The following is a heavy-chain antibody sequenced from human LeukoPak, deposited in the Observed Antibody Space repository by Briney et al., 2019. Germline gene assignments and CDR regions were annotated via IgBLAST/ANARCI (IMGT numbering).Heavy chain of an antibody. V-gene: IGHV4-39*07. CDR1: GGSISSSSYY. D-gene: IGHD2/OR15-2a*01. J-gene: IGHJ4*02. CDR2: IYYSGST. Sequence: PSETLSLTCTASGGSISSSSYYWGWIRQPPGKGLEWIGSIYYSGSTYYNPSLKSRVTISVDTSKNQFSLKLSSVTAADTAVYYCARLRIYPTLIDYWGQGTLVTVSS. CDR3: ARLRIYPTLIDY.